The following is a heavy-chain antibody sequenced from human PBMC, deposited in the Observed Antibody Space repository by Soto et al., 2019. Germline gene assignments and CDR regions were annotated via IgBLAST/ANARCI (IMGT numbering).Heavy chain of an antibody. D-gene: IGHD5-12*01. V-gene: IGHV4-39*01. CDR3: ARRGYSCYFQFLAEGQYYYDY. Sequence: SETLSLTCTVSGGSISSSSYYWGWIRQPPGKGLEWIGSIYYSGSTYYNPSLKSRVTISVDTSKNQFSLKLSSVTAADTAVYYCARRGYSCYFQFLAEGQYYYDYWSQGTLDPVSA. CDR1: GGSISSSSYY. J-gene: IGHJ4*02. CDR2: IYYSGST.